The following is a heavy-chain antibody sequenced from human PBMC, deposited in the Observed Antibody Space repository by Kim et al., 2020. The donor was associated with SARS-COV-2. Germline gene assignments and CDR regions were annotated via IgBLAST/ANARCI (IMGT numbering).Heavy chain of an antibody. J-gene: IGHJ4*02. CDR3: ASALGH. D-gene: IGHD3-16*02. Sequence: YTSERTNYNPTLQSRVTMSVDMSKNQFSLKLSSVTAADTAVYYCASALGHWGQGTLVTVSS. V-gene: IGHV4-4*07. CDR2: YTSERT.